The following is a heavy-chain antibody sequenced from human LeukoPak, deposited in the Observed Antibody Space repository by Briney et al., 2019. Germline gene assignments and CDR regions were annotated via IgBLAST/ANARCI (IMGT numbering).Heavy chain of an antibody. Sequence: SETLSLTCAVYGGSFSGYYWSWIRQPPGKGLEWIGEINHSGSTNCNPSLKSRVTISVDTSKNQFSLKLSSVTAADTAVYYCARGGIAAAVLFDYWGQGTLVTVSS. V-gene: IGHV4-34*01. CDR1: GGSFSGYY. CDR3: ARGGIAAAVLFDY. CDR2: INHSGST. J-gene: IGHJ4*02. D-gene: IGHD6-13*01.